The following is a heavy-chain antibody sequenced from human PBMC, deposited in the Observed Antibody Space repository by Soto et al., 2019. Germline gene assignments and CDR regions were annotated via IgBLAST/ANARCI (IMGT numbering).Heavy chain of an antibody. CDR1: GYTFTSYG. Sequence: QVLLVQSGAEVKRPGASVKVSCKASGYTFTSYGISWVRQAPGQGLEWMGWITPLKGDTHHSPKFQDRIIMTTDTSTSTAYFEMRRLTSDDTAVYYCAKDSGARSEYFQDWGQGTRVSVSS. J-gene: IGHJ1*01. CDR3: AKDSGARSEYFQD. V-gene: IGHV1-18*01. D-gene: IGHD4-17*01. CDR2: ITPLKGDT.